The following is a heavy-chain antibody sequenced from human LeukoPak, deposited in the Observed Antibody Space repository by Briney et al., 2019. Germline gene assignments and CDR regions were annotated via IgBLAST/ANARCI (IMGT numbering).Heavy chain of an antibody. V-gene: IGHV4-59*01. Sequence: SETLSLTCTVSGGSISSYYWSWIRQPPGKGLEWIGYIYYSGSTNYNPSLKSRVTISVDTSKNQFSLKLSSVTAADTAVYYCARETSQKGAHYMDVWGKGSTVTVSS. J-gene: IGHJ6*03. CDR1: GGSISSYY. D-gene: IGHD3-16*01. CDR2: IYYSGST. CDR3: ARETSQKGAHYMDV.